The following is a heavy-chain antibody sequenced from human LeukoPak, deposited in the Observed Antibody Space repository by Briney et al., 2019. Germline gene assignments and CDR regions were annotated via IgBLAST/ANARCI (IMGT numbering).Heavy chain of an antibody. CDR3: ARVKDPGGYYYYYYMDI. CDR1: GGSFSGYY. V-gene: IGHV4-34*01. J-gene: IGHJ6*03. D-gene: IGHD3-16*01. CDR2: INHSGST. Sequence: SETLSLTCAVYGGSFSGYYWSWIRQPPGKGVEWIGEINHSGSTNYNPSLKSRVTISVDTSKNQFSLKVSSVTAADTAVYYCARVKDPGGYYYYYYMDIWGKGNTVTVSS.